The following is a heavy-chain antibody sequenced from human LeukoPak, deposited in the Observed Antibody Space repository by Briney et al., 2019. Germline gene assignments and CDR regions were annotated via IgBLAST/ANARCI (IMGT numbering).Heavy chain of an antibody. CDR2: INSDGSST. J-gene: IGHJ3*02. Sequence: QTGGSLRLSCAASGFTFSSYWMHWVRHAPGKGLVWVSRINSDGSSTNYADSVKGRFTISRDNAKNTLYLQMNSLRAKDTAVFYCARDGYNLDAFDIWGQGTMVTVSS. D-gene: IGHD5-24*01. CDR3: ARDGYNLDAFDI. V-gene: IGHV3-74*01. CDR1: GFTFSSYW.